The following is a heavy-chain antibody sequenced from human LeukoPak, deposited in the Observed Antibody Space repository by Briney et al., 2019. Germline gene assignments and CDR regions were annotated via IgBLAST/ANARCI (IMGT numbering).Heavy chain of an antibody. V-gene: IGHV3-48*04. CDR1: GFTFSSYS. CDR3: ARVGYSGYDIDY. D-gene: IGHD5-12*01. J-gene: IGHJ4*02. CDR2: ATSSSSTI. Sequence: GGSLRLSCVASGFTFSSYSMNWVRQAPGKGPEWISYATSSSSTIYYADSVKGRFSISRDNAKNSLYLQMNSLRAEDTAVYYCARVGYSGYDIDYWGQGTLVTVSS.